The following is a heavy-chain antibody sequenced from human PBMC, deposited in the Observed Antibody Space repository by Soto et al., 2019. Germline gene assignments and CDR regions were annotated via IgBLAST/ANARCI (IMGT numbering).Heavy chain of an antibody. J-gene: IGHJ5*01. Sequence: VQLVQSGAEVRKPGSSVRVSCETSGDTFNSHTINWLRQAPGQGLEWMGGIIPVFGSPTYAQKFQARLTITAGTSTQTAYMERSSLTSDDGAFYFCERDITGTSDWFDCWGQGNLVNVSS. CDR2: IIPVFGSP. V-gene: IGHV1-69*06. D-gene: IGHD3-10*01. CDR3: ERDITGTSDWFDC. CDR1: GDTFNSHT.